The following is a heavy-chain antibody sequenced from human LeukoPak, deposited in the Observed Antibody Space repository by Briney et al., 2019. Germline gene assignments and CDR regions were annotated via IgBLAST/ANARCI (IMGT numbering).Heavy chain of an antibody. Sequence: PGGSLRLSCAASGFTFSSYAMSWVRQAPGKGLEWVSGISWSGGTIVYADSVKGRFTISRDNVKNALYLQMNNLRPDDTALYYCAKDFTFLQRHQFDYWGQGTLVTVSS. D-gene: IGHD3-16*01. CDR2: ISWSGGTI. V-gene: IGHV3-9*01. CDR3: AKDFTFLQRHQFDY. CDR1: GFTFSSYA. J-gene: IGHJ4*02.